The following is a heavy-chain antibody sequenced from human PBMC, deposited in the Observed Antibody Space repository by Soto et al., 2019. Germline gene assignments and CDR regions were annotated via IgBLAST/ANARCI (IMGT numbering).Heavy chain of an antibody. CDR3: ARDRAAEGWFDP. J-gene: IGHJ5*02. V-gene: IGHV1-8*01. Sequence: ASVKVSCKAAGYTFTSYDINWVRQATGQGLEWMGWMNPNSGNTGYAQKFQGRVTMTRNTSISTAYMELSSLRSEDTAVYYCARDRAAEGWFDPWGQGTLVTVSS. CDR2: MNPNSGNT. CDR1: GYTFTSYD. D-gene: IGHD6-13*01.